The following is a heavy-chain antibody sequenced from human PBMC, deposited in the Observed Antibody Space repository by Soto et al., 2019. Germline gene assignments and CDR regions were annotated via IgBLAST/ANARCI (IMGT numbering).Heavy chain of an antibody. Sequence: QVQLVESGGGVVQPGRSLRLSCAASGFTFSSYGMHWVRQAPGKGLEWVAVIWYDGSNKYYADSVKGRFTISRDNSKNTLYLQMNSLRAEDTAVYYCARACGSYYLPDYWGQGTLVTLSS. J-gene: IGHJ4*02. CDR1: GFTFSSYG. CDR2: IWYDGSNK. D-gene: IGHD1-26*01. CDR3: ARACGSYYLPDY. V-gene: IGHV3-33*01.